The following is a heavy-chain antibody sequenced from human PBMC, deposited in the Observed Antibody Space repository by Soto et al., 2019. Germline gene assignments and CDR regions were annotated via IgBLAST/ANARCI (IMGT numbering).Heavy chain of an antibody. D-gene: IGHD3-22*01. CDR3: ARPPRFYYDSSGQSAWFDP. V-gene: IGHV1-69*12. CDR2: IIPIFGTA. CDR1: GGTFSSYA. J-gene: IGHJ5*02. Sequence: QVQLVQSGAEVKKPGSSVKVSCKASGGTFSSYAISWVRQAPGQGLEWMGGIIPIFGTANYAQKFQGRVTIPADESTTTAYMELSSLRSEDTAVYYCARPPRFYYDSSGQSAWFDPWGQGTLVTVSS.